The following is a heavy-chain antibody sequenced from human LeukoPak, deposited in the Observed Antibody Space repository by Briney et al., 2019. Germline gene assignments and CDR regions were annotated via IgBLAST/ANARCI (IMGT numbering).Heavy chain of an antibody. CDR1: GGTFSSYA. CDR2: IIPIFGTA. V-gene: IGHV1-69*05. D-gene: IGHD1-20*01. CDR3: ASNRYNWKSAGVGRDSSWYWFDP. J-gene: IGHJ5*02. Sequence: ASVTVSFTSSGGTFSSYAISWVRQAHGPGLEWMGGIIPIFGTANYAQKFQGRVTITTDESTSTAYMELSSLRSEDTAVYYCASNRYNWKSAGVGRDSSWYWFDPWGQGTLVTVSS.